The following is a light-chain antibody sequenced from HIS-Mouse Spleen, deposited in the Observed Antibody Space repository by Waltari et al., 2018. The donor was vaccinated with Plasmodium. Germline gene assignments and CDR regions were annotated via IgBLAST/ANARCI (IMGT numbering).Light chain of an antibody. V-gene: IGLV3-10*01. CDR1: ALPKIY. J-gene: IGLJ3*02. CDR2: EDS. Sequence: SYELTQPPSGSVSPGQPARTTCSGDALPKIYAYSYQQKSGQAPVLVIYEDSKRPSGIPERFSGSSSGTMATLTISGAQVEDEADYYCYSTDSSGNHRVFGGGTKLTVL. CDR3: YSTDSSGNHRV.